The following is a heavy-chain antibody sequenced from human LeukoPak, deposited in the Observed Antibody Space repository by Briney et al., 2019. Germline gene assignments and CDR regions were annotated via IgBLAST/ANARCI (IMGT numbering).Heavy chain of an antibody. J-gene: IGHJ5*02. CDR1: GFRFSISS. CDR3: APPLLT. Sequence: GGSLRLSCVASGFRFSISSMNWVRQAPGKGLEWVSFISDSSSTIYYADSVKGRFTISRDNARHSLYLQMNSLRAEDTAVYYCAPPLLTWGQGTLVTVSS. V-gene: IGHV3-48*04. CDR2: ISDSSSTI.